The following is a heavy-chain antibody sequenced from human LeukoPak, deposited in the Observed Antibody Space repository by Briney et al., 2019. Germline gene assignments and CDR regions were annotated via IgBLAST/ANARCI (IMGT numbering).Heavy chain of an antibody. CDR2: ISTSNGDT. J-gene: IGHJ5*02. CDR3: ARDPYHRLGPPLDL. D-gene: IGHD1-14*01. V-gene: IGHV1-18*01. CDR1: GYTFFSSD. Sequence: ASVKVSCKASGYTFFSSDITWVRQAPGQGLEWIGRISTSNGDTNYAAKLQGRVTMTTDTSTSTLYMALGSLTFDDTAVYFCARDPYHRLGPPLDLWGQGTLVTVSS.